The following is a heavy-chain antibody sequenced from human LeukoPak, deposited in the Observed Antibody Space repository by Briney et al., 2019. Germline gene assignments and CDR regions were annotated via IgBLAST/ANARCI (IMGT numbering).Heavy chain of an antibody. CDR1: GFTFSSYW. D-gene: IGHD2-15*01. J-gene: IGHJ6*03. CDR2: INSDGSST. CDR3: AREARLRYYYMDV. V-gene: IGHV3-74*01. Sequence: PGGSLRLSCAASGFTFSSYWMHWVRHAPGKGLVWVSRINSDGSSTSYADSVKGRFTISRDNAKNTLYLQMNSLRAEDTAVYYCAREARLRYYYMDVWGKGTTVTISS.